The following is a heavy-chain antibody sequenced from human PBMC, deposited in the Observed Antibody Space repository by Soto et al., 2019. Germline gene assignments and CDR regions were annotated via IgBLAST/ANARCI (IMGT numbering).Heavy chain of an antibody. CDR3: TVVAAQKYYFDY. CDR1: GYTFTTYG. CDR2: ISTHNGNT. Sequence: ASVKVSCKASGYTFTTYGISWVRQAPGQGLEWMGWISTHNGNTNYAQKLQGRVTMTTDTSTSTAYMELRSLRSDDTAVYYCTVVAAQKYYFDYWGQGTLVTVSS. D-gene: IGHD2-15*01. J-gene: IGHJ4*02. V-gene: IGHV1-18*01.